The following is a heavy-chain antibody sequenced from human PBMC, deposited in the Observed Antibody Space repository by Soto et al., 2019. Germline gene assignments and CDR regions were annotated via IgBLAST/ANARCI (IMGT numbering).Heavy chain of an antibody. Sequence: QVQLQESGPGLVKPSETLSLTCTVSGGSISGYYWSWIRQPPGKGLEWIWYNHYSGSTRYNPSLKSRVTSSVDTSKNQVSVKLRSVTGADTAVYYCARHNGERGGRYDFWGQGTLVTVSS. J-gene: IGHJ4*02. D-gene: IGHD4-17*01. CDR3: ARHNGERGGRYDF. CDR1: GGSISGYY. CDR2: NHYSGST. V-gene: IGHV4-59*13.